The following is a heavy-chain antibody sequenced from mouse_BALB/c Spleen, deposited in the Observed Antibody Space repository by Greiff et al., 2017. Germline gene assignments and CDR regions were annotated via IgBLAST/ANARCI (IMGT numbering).Heavy chain of an antibody. CDR3: ARGGYYGYYFDY. CDR1: GFSLTSYG. J-gene: IGHJ2*01. V-gene: IGHV2-2*02. D-gene: IGHD1-2*01. CDR2: IWSGGST. Sequence: VMLVESGPGLVQPSQSLSITCTVSGFSLTSYGVHWVRQSPGKGLEWLGVIWSGGSTDYNAAFISRLSISKDNSKSQVFFKMNSLQANDTAIYYCARGGYYGYYFDYWGQGTTLTVSS.